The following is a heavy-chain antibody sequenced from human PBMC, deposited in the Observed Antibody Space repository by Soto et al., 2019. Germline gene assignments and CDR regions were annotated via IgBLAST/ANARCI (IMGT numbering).Heavy chain of an antibody. Sequence: EPLSLTGELSGVSFRENYWTCICQYPGKGLEWIGYIYYSGSTNYNPSLKGRVTISVDASRSQFSLKLTSVTAADTALYYCAAGTLGAVWKSFEDCRQGPLVT. D-gene: IGHD1-1*01. J-gene: IGHJ4*02. V-gene: IGHV4-59*03. CDR2: IYYSGST. CDR1: GVSFRENY. CDR3: AAGTLGAVWKSFED.